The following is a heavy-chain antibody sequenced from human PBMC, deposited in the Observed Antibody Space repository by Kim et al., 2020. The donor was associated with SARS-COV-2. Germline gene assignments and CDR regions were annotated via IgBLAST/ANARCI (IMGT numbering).Heavy chain of an antibody. CDR2: IYNSGLT. CDR3: ARGAEFLWFGE. J-gene: IGHJ4*02. CDR1: GVSITSGGQY. D-gene: IGHD3-10*01. V-gene: IGHV4-31*03. Sequence: SETLSLTCSVSGVSITSGGQYCSWLRQRPGKGLEWIGYIYNSGLTDYNPSLKSRATISLDTSKNQFSLKLTSVTAADTARYFCARGAEFLWFGEWGQGIL.